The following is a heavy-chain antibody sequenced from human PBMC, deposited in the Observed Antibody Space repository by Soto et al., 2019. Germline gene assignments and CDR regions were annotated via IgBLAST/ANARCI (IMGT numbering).Heavy chain of an antibody. CDR3: ARDRQDYGDPGGVFDY. V-gene: IGHV1-3*01. D-gene: IGHD4-17*01. CDR1: GYTFTSYA. J-gene: IGHJ4*02. Sequence: ASVKVSCKASGYTFTSYAMHWVRQAPGQRLEWMGRINAGNGNTNYAQKFQGRVKITADKSTSTAYMEMSSLRSEATAVYYCARDRQDYGDPGGVFDYWGQGTLVTVSS. CDR2: INAGNGNT.